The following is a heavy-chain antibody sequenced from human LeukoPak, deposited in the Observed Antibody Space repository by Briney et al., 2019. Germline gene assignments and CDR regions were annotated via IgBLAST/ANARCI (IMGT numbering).Heavy chain of an antibody. Sequence: SVKVSCKASGGTFSSYAISWVRQAPGQGLEWMGGIIPIFGTANYAQKFQGRVTITADESTSTAYMELSSLRSEATAVYYCARGDYDILTGPNAVSLWGQGTLVTVSS. CDR2: IIPIFGTA. CDR1: GGTFSSYA. CDR3: ARGDYDILTGPNAVSL. V-gene: IGHV1-69*13. D-gene: IGHD3-9*01. J-gene: IGHJ4*02.